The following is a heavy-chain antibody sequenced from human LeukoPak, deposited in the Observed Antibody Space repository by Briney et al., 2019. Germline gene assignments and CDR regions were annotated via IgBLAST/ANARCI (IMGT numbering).Heavy chain of an antibody. J-gene: IGHJ5*02. Sequence: SETLSLTCTVSGGSISSYYWSWIRQPPGKGLEWIGYIYYSGSTNYNPSLKSRVTISVDTSKNQFSLKLSSVTASDTAVYFWARYRITGFDPWGQGTLVTVSS. CDR2: IYYSGST. V-gene: IGHV4-59*01. CDR1: GGSISSYY. D-gene: IGHD1-26*01. CDR3: ARYRITGFDP.